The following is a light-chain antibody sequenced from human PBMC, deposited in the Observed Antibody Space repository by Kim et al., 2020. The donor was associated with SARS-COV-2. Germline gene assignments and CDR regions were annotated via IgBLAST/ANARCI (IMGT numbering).Light chain of an antibody. CDR3: SSYTSSGTLV. V-gene: IGLV2-14*01. J-gene: IGLJ2*01. Sequence: QSALTQPASVSGSPGQSITISCIGTSSDIGDYNYVSWYQQHPGKAPKLMIYDVNQRPSGVSNRFSGSKSGNTASLTISGLQAEDEADYYCSSYTSSGTLVFGGGTQLTVL. CDR1: SSDIGDYNY. CDR2: DVN.